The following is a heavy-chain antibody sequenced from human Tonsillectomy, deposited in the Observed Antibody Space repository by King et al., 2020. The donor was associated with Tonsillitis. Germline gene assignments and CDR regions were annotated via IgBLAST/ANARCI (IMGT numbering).Heavy chain of an antibody. CDR3: VKAIPYHFWSGYSSFDY. J-gene: IGHJ4*02. CDR2: ISSDGGST. V-gene: IGHV3-64D*06. CDR1: GFTFSTYA. D-gene: IGHD3-3*01. Sequence: EVQLVESGGGSVQPGGSLRLSCSASGFTFSTYAMHWVRQAPGKGLEYVSVISSDGGSTYYADSVKGRFTISRDNSKNTLYLQMSSRRAEDTAVYYCVKAIPYHFWSGYSSFDYWGQGTLVTVSS.